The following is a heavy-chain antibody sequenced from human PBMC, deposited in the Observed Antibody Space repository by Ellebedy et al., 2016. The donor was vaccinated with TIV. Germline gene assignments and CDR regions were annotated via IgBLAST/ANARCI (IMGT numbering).Heavy chain of an antibody. D-gene: IGHD2-2*01. V-gene: IGHV5-51*01. J-gene: IGHJ5*02. CDR3: ARMEVVPAAPAWFDP. CDR2: IYPGDSDT. Sequence: GGSLRLSXKGSGYSFTSYWIGWVRQMPGKGLEWMGIIYPGDSDTRYSPSFQGQVTISADKSISTAYLQWSSLKASDTAMYYCARMEVVPAAPAWFDPWGQGTLVTVSS. CDR1: GYSFTSYW.